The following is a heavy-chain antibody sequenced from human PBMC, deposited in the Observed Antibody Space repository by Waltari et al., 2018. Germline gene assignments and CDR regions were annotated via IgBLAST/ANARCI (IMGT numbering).Heavy chain of an antibody. Sequence: QVQLQESGPGLVKPSETLSLTCTVSGGSISSSYWSWIRQPAGKGLEWIGRIYTSGGTNYNPSLKGRVTMSVDTSKNQFSLKLSSGTAADTAVYYCARSSKGDSSGYYPYYYYGMDVWGQGTTVTVSS. V-gene: IGHV4-4*07. D-gene: IGHD3-22*01. J-gene: IGHJ6*02. CDR3: ARSSKGDSSGYYPYYYYGMDV. CDR1: GGSISSSY. CDR2: IYTSGGT.